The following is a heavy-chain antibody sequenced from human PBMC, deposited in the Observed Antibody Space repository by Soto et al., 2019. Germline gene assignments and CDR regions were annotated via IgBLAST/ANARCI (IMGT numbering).Heavy chain of an antibody. J-gene: IGHJ5*02. CDR1: GGSVSSYY. Sequence: SETLSLTCTVSGGSVSSYYWNWSRQPPGKGLEWIGYVYYSGSATYNPSLKSRVTISVDTAKDQFSLKLRSVTAADTAVYYCARTNWNANWFDPWGQGTLVTVSS. V-gene: IGHV4-59*02. CDR3: ARTNWNANWFDP. D-gene: IGHD1-20*01. CDR2: VYYSGSA.